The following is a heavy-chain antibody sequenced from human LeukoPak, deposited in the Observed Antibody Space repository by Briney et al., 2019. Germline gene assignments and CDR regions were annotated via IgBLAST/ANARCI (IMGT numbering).Heavy chain of an antibody. CDR2: ISGSGDST. CDR3: AKDKTYDDFWSGHDAFDI. J-gene: IGHJ3*02. D-gene: IGHD3-3*01. V-gene: IGHV3-23*01. CDR1: GFTFTTYA. Sequence: PGGSLRLSCAASGFTFTTYAMSWVRKAPGKGLEWVSVISGSGDSTYYADSVKGRFTISRDISKNTLYLQMKSLRAGDTAVYYCAKDKTYDDFWSGHDAFDIWGQGTMVTVSS.